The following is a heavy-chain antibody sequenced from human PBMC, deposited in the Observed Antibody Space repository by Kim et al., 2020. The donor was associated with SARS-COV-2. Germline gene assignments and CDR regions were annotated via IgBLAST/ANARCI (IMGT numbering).Heavy chain of an antibody. V-gene: IGHV3-48*01. D-gene: IGHD1-1*01. CDR2: SSSRTTI. Sequence: SSSRTTIYYAASVKGRFTISRDKAKNSLYLQMNSLRVDDTAVYYCAARLDYWGQGILVTVSS. CDR3: AARLDY. J-gene: IGHJ4*02.